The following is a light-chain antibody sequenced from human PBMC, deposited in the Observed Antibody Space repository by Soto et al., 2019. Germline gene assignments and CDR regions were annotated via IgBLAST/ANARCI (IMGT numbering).Light chain of an antibody. CDR1: QSINGY. CDR2: VTS. CDR3: QQYENLPT. J-gene: IGKJ5*01. V-gene: IGKV1-39*01. Sequence: DIQMTQSPSTLSGSVGDRVTITCRTSQSINGYLNWYQQKPGKAPRLLFYVTSNLHSGVPSRFSGSGGGTEFTLTISRLPDDVIANYYCQQYENLPTFGQGTRLEIK.